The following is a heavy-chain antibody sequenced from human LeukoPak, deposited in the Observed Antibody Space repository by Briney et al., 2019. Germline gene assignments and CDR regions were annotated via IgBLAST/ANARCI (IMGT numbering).Heavy chain of an antibody. Sequence: GESLKISCKGSGYTFTSYYMHWVRQAPGQGLEWMGIINPSGGSTSYAQKFQGRVTMTRDTSTSTVYMELSSLRSEDTAVYYCARRGFGSSVNYYFDYWGQGTLVTVSS. CDR2: INPSGGST. V-gene: IGHV1-46*01. D-gene: IGHD2-2*01. CDR1: GYTFTSYY. J-gene: IGHJ4*02. CDR3: ARRGFGSSVNYYFDY.